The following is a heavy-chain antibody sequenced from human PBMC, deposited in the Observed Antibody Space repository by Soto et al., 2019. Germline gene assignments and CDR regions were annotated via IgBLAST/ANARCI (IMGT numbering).Heavy chain of an antibody. CDR2: IFYSGYT. CDR3: ARARSGDRRFDS. D-gene: IGHD2-21*02. V-gene: IGHV4-39*01. Sequence: PSETLSLTCTVSGGSISSSNYYWGWIRQPPGKGLEWIGSIFYSGYTYYNPSLKSRVTISVDTSKNQFSLKLSSVTAADTAVYYCARARSGDRRFDSWGQGALVTVSS. J-gene: IGHJ4*02. CDR1: GGSISSSNYY.